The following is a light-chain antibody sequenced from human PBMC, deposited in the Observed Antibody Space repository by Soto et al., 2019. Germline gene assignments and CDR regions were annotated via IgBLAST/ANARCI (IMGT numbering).Light chain of an antibody. V-gene: IGKV3-15*01. CDR1: QSVGTN. Sequence: EIVMTQSPAPLSVSPGERATFSCRASQSVGTNLAWYQQKPGQAPRLLIYGASTRATGIPARFSGSGSGTEFTLTISSLQSEDFAVYYCQQYNNWPLTFGGGTKVEIK. CDR3: QQYNNWPLT. J-gene: IGKJ4*01. CDR2: GAS.